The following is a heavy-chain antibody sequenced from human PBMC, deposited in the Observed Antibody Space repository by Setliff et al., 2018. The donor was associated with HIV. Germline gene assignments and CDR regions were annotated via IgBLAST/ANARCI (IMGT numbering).Heavy chain of an antibody. CDR1: GFSLDTSGVG. D-gene: IGHD3-9*01. CDR3: AHSPPFDWLFDS. J-gene: IGHJ4*02. Sequence: SGPTLVNPTQTFTLTCTFSGFSLDTSGVGVGWIRQPPGKALEWLAYTFWNDRERYSPSLKTRLTVTKDTSKNQVVLTMANMDPVDTATYYCAHSPPFDWLFDSWGQGVLVTVSS. CDR2: TFWNDRE. V-gene: IGHV2-5*01.